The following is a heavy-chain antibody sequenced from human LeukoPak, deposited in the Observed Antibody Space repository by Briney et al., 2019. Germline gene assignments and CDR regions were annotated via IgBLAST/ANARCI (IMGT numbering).Heavy chain of an antibody. CDR1: GFTVSNNY. V-gene: IGHV3-74*01. J-gene: IGHJ6*02. CDR3: TRVLAGRSGLMDV. CDR2: ISPDGTTT. Sequence: PGGSLRLSCAASGFTVSNNYMSWVRQAPGKGLVWVSRISPDGTTTNYADSAEGRFTISRDNAKNTLYLQMNGLRDEDAAVYYCTRVLAGRSGLMDVWGRGTAITVSS. D-gene: IGHD2-8*02.